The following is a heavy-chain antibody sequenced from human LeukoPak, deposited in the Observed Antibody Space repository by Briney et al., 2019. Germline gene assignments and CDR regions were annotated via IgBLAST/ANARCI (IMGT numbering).Heavy chain of an antibody. V-gene: IGHV3-30*18. CDR1: GFTFSSYG. Sequence: PGGSLRLSCAASGFTFSSYGMHWVRQAPGKGLEWVAVISYDGSNKYYADSVKGRFTISRDNSKNTLYLQMNSLRAEDTAVYYCAKLPADYYDSSGLDYWGQGTLVTVSS. J-gene: IGHJ4*02. CDR3: AKLPADYYDSSGLDY. D-gene: IGHD3-22*01. CDR2: ISYDGSNK.